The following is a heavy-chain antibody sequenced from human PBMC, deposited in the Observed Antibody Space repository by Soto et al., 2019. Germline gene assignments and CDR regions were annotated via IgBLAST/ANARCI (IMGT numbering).Heavy chain of an antibody. J-gene: IGHJ4*01. V-gene: IGHV4-30-2*01. CDR3: ADGQGGSAGRSKFDY. D-gene: IGHD6-13*01. CDR2: IYDSGNT. CDR1: GGSISGTTYS. Sequence: QVQLQESGSGLVKPSQTLSLTCAVSGGSISGTTYSWSWIRQPPGKGLEWIGYIYDSGNTYSNPSLESQFAISVDRSKSQLSLKLRSVAAADTAAYSSADGQGGSAGRSKFDYWVLGAGVAVSS.